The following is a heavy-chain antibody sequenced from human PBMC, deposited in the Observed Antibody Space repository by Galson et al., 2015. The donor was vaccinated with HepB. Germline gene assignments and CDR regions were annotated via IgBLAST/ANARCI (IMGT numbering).Heavy chain of an antibody. CDR3: ARDFSGYSGYDPRGYFDY. D-gene: IGHD5-12*01. CDR1: GDSVSSNSAA. J-gene: IGHJ4*02. Sequence: CAISGDSVSSNSAAWNWIRQSPSRGLEWLGRTYYRSKWYNDYAVSVKSRVTINPDTSKNQFSLQLNSVTPEDTAVYYCARDFSGYSGYDPRGYFDYWGQGTLVTVSS. V-gene: IGHV6-1*01. CDR2: TYYRSKWYN.